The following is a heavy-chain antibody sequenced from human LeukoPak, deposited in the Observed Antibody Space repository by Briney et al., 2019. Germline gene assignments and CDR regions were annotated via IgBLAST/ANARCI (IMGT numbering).Heavy chain of an antibody. V-gene: IGHV3-48*04. J-gene: IGHJ5*02. Sequence: GRSLRLSCAASGFTFSSYSMNWVRQAPGKGLEWVSYISSSSSTIYYADSVKGRFTISRDNAKNSLYLQMNSLRAEDTAVYYCARGAWGFDAWFDPWGQGTLVTVSS. D-gene: IGHD7-27*01. CDR1: GFTFSSYS. CDR3: ARGAWGFDAWFDP. CDR2: ISSSSSTI.